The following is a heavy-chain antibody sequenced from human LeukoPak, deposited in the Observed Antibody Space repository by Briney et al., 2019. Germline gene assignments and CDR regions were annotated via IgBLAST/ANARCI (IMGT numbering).Heavy chain of an antibody. CDR3: ARLVATIRDLDY. CDR1: GGSISSSSYY. Sequence: ASETLSLTCTVSGGSISSSSYYWGWIRQPPGKGLEWIGSIYYSGSTYYNPSLKSRVTISVDTSKNQFPLKLSSVTAADTAVYYCARLVATIRDLDYWGQGTLVTVSS. J-gene: IGHJ4*02. D-gene: IGHD5-12*01. CDR2: IYYSGST. V-gene: IGHV4-39*01.